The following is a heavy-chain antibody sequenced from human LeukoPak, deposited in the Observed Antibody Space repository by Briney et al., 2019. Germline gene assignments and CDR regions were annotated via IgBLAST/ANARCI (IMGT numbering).Heavy chain of an antibody. CDR3: ARESFIVIAGYFHYYGMDV. D-gene: IGHD2/OR15-2a*01. V-gene: IGHV3-7*01. Sequence: GGSLRLSCVASGFTLSSYWMSWVRQAPRKGLEWVANIKQDGSEKYYVDSVKGRFTISRDNAKNSLYLQMNSLRAEDTAVYYCARESFIVIAGYFHYYGMDVWGQGTTVTVSS. CDR1: GFTLSSYW. CDR2: IKQDGSEK. J-gene: IGHJ6*02.